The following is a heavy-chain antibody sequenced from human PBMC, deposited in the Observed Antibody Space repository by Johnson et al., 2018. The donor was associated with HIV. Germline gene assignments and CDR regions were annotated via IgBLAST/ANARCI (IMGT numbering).Heavy chain of an antibody. Sequence: VQLVESGGGLVQPGRSLRLSCPESGLTFSHSWMTWVRQAPGKGLEWVANINQDGSERYYVDSVTGRFTISRDNAKKSVYLQMNSLRAEDTAVYYCARKADAFDIWGQGTMITVSS. CDR2: INQDGSER. CDR3: ARKADAFDI. V-gene: IGHV3-7*05. J-gene: IGHJ3*02. CDR1: GLTFSHSW.